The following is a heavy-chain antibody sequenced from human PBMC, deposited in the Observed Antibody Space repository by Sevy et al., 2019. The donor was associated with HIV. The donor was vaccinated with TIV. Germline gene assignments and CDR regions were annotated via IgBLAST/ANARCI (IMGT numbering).Heavy chain of an antibody. Sequence: LSLTCAVYGGSFSGYYWSWIRQPPGKGLEWIGEINHSGSTNYNPSLKSRVTISVDMSKNQFSLKLSSVTAADTAVYYCARHCSSASCSHAFDIWGQGTMVTVSS. J-gene: IGHJ3*02. V-gene: IGHV4-34*01. CDR1: GGSFSGYY. CDR2: INHSGST. D-gene: IGHD2-2*01. CDR3: ARHCSSASCSHAFDI.